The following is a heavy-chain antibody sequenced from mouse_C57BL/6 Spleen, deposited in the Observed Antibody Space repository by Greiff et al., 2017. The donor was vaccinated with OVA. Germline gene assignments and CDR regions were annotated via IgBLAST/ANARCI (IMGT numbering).Heavy chain of an antibody. Sequence: VQLQQSGAELVMPGASVKLSCKASGYTFTSYWMHWVKQRPGQGLEWIGEIDPSDSYTNYNQKFKGKSTLTVDKSSSTAYMQLSSLTSEDSAVYYCARNYYGSEGFAYWGQGTLVTVSA. CDR1: GYTFTSYW. CDR2: IDPSDSYT. V-gene: IGHV1-69*01. CDR3: ARNYYGSEGFAY. D-gene: IGHD1-1*01. J-gene: IGHJ3*01.